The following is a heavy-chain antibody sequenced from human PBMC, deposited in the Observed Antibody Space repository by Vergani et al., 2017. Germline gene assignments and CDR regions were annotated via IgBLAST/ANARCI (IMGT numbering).Heavy chain of an antibody. Sequence: QVQLQESGPGLVKPSQTLSLTCTVSGGSISSGSYYWSWIRQPAGKGLEWIGRIYTSGSTNYNPSLKSRVTMSVDTSKNQFSLKLSSVTAADTAVYYCARGPYGWDAFAIWGQGTMVTVSS. CDR2: IYTSGST. CDR1: GGSISSGSYY. CDR3: ARGPYGWDAFAI. V-gene: IGHV4-61*02. D-gene: IGHD6-19*01. J-gene: IGHJ3*02.